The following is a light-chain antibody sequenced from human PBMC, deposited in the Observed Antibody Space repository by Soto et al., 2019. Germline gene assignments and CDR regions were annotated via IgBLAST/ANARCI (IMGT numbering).Light chain of an antibody. J-gene: IGKJ1*01. CDR3: QQYASSQWT. CDR1: QSVGTSW. Sequence: EIVLTQSPGTLSLSPGERVTLSCRASQSVGTSWLAWYQQKPGQSPRLLIYSTSSRATVIPDRFSGSGSETDFALTISRLEPEDSAVYYCQQYASSQWTFGQGTKVEIK. V-gene: IGKV3-20*01. CDR2: STS.